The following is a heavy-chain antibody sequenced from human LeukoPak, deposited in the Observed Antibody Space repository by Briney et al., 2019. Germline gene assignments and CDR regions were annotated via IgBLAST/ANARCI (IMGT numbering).Heavy chain of an antibody. CDR1: GGTFSSYA. J-gene: IGHJ6*03. CDR3: AREHYYYYYMDV. Sequence: ASVKVSCKASGGTFSSYAISWVRQAPGQGLEWMGGIIPIFGTANYAQKFQGRVTITADESTSIAYMELSSLRSEDMAVYYCAREHYYYYYMDVWGKGTTVTVSS. V-gene: IGHV1-69*13. CDR2: IIPIFGTA.